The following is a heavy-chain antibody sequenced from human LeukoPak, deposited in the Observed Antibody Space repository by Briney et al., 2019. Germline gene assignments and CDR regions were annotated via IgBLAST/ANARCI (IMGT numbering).Heavy chain of an antibody. D-gene: IGHD6-19*01. CDR1: GGSISSSSYY. CDR2: IYYSGST. CDR3: AREVYSSGWYDYFDY. Sequence: SETLSLTCTVSGGSISSSSYYWGWIRQPPGKGLEWIGSIYYSGSTYYNPTLKSRVTISVDTSKNQFSLKVSSVTAADTAVYYCAREVYSSGWYDYFDYWGQGALVTVSS. V-gene: IGHV4-39*07. J-gene: IGHJ4*02.